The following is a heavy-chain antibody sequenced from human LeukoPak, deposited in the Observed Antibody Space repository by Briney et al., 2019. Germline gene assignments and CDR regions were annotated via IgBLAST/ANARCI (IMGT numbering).Heavy chain of an antibody. J-gene: IGHJ4*02. CDR3: ARDAVGATRFDFDY. Sequence: SETLSLTCAVYGGSFSGYYWSWIRQPPGKVLEWIGEINHSGSTNYNPSLKSRVTISVDTSKNQFSLKLSSVTAADTAVYYCARDAVGATRFDFDYWGQGTLVTVPS. D-gene: IGHD1-26*01. CDR2: INHSGST. CDR1: GGSFSGYY. V-gene: IGHV4-34*01.